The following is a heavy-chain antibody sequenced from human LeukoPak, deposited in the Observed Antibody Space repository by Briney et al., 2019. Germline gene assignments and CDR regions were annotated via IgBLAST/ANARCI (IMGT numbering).Heavy chain of an antibody. Sequence: GVSVKVSCKSSGYTFSSNGIIWVRQAPGQGLEWMGWISAYNGNTNYAQKFQGRVTMTTDTSTSTAYMELRSLRSDDTAVYYCARHKPYGSGSFDTFDIWGQGTMVTVSS. CDR1: GYTFSSNG. V-gene: IGHV1-18*01. D-gene: IGHD3-10*01. J-gene: IGHJ3*02. CDR3: ARHKPYGSGSFDTFDI. CDR2: ISAYNGNT.